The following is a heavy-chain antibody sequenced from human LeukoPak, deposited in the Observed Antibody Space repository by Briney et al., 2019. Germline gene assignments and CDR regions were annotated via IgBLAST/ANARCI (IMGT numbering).Heavy chain of an antibody. J-gene: IGHJ4*02. V-gene: IGHV4-34*01. Sequence: PSETLSLTCAVYGESFSGYFWNWIRQPPGKGLEWIGEINHSGSTSNHNPSLKSRVTMSVDTSKNQFSLKLSSVTAADTAVYYCARSGSYRSYFDYWGQGTLVTVSS. CDR1: GESFSGYF. D-gene: IGHD1-26*01. CDR3: ARSGSYRSYFDY. CDR2: INHSGSTS.